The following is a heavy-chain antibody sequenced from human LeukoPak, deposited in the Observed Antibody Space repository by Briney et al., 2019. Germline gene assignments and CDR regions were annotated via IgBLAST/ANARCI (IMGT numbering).Heavy chain of an antibody. D-gene: IGHD3-10*01. CDR2: ISAYNGNT. CDR3: ARDQAVRLLWFGELSPWFDP. J-gene: IGHJ5*02. Sequence: ASVKVSCKASGYTFTSYGISWVRQAPGQGLEWMGWISAYNGNTNYAQKLQSRVTMTTDTSTSTAYMERRSLRSDDTAVYYCARDQAVRLLWFGELSPWFDPWGQGTLVTVSS. CDR1: GYTFTSYG. V-gene: IGHV1-18*01.